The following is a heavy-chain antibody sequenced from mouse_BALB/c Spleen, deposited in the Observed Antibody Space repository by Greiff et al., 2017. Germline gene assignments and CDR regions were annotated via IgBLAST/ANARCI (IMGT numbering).Heavy chain of an antibody. J-gene: IGHJ3*01. CDR1: GFTFSDYY. Sequence: EVKLVESGGGLVKPGGSLKLSCAASGFTFSDYYMYWVRQTPEKRLEWVATISDGGSYTYYPDSVKGRFTISRDNAKNNLYLQMSSLKSEDTAMYYCARGGERVAYWGQGTLVTVSA. V-gene: IGHV5-4*02. CDR3: ARGGERVAY. CDR2: ISDGGSYT.